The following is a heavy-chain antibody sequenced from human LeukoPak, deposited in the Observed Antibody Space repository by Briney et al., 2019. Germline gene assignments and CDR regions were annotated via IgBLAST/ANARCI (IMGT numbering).Heavy chain of an antibody. D-gene: IGHD2-2*01. CDR2: IIPIFGTA. CDR1: GYTLTELS. V-gene: IGHV1-69*13. CDR3: ARTDCSSTSCYPYYFDY. Sequence: SVKVSCKVSGYTLTELSMHWVRQAPGQGLEWMGGIIPIFGTANYAQKFQGRVTITADESTSTAYMELSSLRSEDTAVYYCARTDCSSTSCYPYYFDYWGQGTLVTVSS. J-gene: IGHJ4*02.